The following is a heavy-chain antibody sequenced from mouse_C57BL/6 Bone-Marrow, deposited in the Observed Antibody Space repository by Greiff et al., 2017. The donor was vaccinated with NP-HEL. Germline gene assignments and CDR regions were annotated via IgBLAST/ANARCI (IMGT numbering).Heavy chain of an antibody. CDR2: ISDGGSYT. V-gene: IGHV5-4*01. CDR3: AREGYYAMGD. Sequence: EVKLVESGGGLVKPGGSLKLSCAASGFTFSSYAMSWVRQTPEKRLEWVATISDGGSYTYYPDNVTGRFTISRDNAKNNLDLEMSHLKSEDTTRYYCAREGYYAMGDWGQGTTVTVSS. CDR1: GFTFSSYA. J-gene: IGHJ4*01.